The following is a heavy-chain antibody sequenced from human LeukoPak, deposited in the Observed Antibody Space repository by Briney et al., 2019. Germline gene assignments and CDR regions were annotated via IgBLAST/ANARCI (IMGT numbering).Heavy chain of an antibody. Sequence: ASVKVSCKASGYTFTSYYMHWVRQAPGQGLEWMGIINPSGGSTSYAQKFQGRVTMTRDTSISTAYMELSRLRSDDTAVYYCARDQSYDILTGHFDYWGQGTLVTVSS. D-gene: IGHD3-9*01. J-gene: IGHJ4*02. V-gene: IGHV1-46*01. CDR2: INPSGGST. CDR1: GYTFTSYY. CDR3: ARDQSYDILTGHFDY.